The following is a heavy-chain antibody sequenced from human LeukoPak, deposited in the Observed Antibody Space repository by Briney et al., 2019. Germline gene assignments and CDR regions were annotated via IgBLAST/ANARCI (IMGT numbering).Heavy chain of an antibody. J-gene: IGHJ5*02. CDR3: ARDLEMATINGWFDP. CDR2: FDPEDGET. Sequence: ASVKVSCKVSGYTLTELSMHWVRQAPGKGLEWMGGFDPEDGETFYAQKFQGRVTMTRDTSISTAYMELSRLRSDDTAVYYCARDLEMATINGWFDPWGQGTLVTVSP. V-gene: IGHV1-24*01. D-gene: IGHD5-24*01. CDR1: GYTLTELS.